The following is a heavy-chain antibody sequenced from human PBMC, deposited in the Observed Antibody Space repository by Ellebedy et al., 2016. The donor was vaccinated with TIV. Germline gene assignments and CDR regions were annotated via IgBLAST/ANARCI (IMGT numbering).Heavy chain of an antibody. CDR3: ASLCIAAAGKGDRSYNWFDP. V-gene: IGHV3-74*01. CDR1: GFTFSSYW. Sequence: GESLKISXAASGFTFSSYWMHWVRQAPGKGLVWVSRINSDGSSTSYADSVKGRFTISRDNAKNTLYLQMNSLRAEDTAVYYCASLCIAAAGKGDRSYNWFDPWGQGTLVTVSS. D-gene: IGHD6-13*01. CDR2: INSDGSST. J-gene: IGHJ5*02.